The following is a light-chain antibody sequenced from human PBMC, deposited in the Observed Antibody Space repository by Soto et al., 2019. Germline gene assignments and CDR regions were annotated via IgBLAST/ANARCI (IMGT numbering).Light chain of an antibody. CDR3: AAWDDSLNGVV. V-gene: IGLV1-44*01. J-gene: IGLJ2*01. CDR1: SSNIGSNT. Sequence: QSVLTQPPSASGTPGQRVTISCSGSSSNIGSNTVNWYQRLPGTAPKLLNYNNNQRPSGVPDRCSGSKSGTSASLAISGLQSEDEADYYCAAWDDSLNGVVFGGGTKLTVL. CDR2: NNN.